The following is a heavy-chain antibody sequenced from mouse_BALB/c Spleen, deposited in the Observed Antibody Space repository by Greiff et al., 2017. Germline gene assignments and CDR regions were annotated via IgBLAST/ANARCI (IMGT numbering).Heavy chain of an antibody. D-gene: IGHD1-1*01. J-gene: IGHJ3*01. V-gene: IGHV1S81*02. Sequence: QVQLQQPGAELVKPGASVKLSCKASGYTFTSYWMHWVKQRPGQGLEWIGEINPSNGRTNYNEKFKSKATLTVDKSSSTAYMQLSSLTSEDSAVYYCARYYYGSSIAYWGQGTLVTVSA. CDR1: GYTFTSYW. CDR2: INPSNGRT. CDR3: ARYYYGSSIAY.